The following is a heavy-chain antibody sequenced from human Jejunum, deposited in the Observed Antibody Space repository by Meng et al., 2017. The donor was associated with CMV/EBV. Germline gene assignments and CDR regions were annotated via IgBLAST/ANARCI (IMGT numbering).Heavy chain of an antibody. CDR3: AREGTNSYYFDY. D-gene: IGHD1-14*01. V-gene: IGHV4-30-4*01. J-gene: IGHJ4*02. CDR1: GACISSCESY. Sequence: CGGSGACISSCESYLRWIRQPPGKGLELIGYIYESGSTSYNPSLESRVTISVDTAKNQFSLKVMSVTAADTAVYYCAREGTNSYYFDYWGQGTLVTVSS. CDR2: IYESGST.